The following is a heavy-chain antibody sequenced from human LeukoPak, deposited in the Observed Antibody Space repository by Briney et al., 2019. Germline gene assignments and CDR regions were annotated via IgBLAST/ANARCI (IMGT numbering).Heavy chain of an antibody. Sequence: PGGSLRPSCAASGFTFNNYAMNWVRQAPGKGLEWVSSISGGGETTYYADSAKGRFTISRDNSQNTLYLQMNSLRAEDTAVYYCARDYADYLGYFFFDYWGQGTLVTVSS. CDR1: GFTFNNYA. J-gene: IGHJ4*02. V-gene: IGHV3-23*01. CDR3: ARDYADYLGYFFFDY. CDR2: ISGGGETT. D-gene: IGHD4-17*01.